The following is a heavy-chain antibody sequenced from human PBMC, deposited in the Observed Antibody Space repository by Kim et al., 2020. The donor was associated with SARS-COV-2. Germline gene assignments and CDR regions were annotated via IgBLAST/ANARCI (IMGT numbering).Heavy chain of an antibody. Sequence: GGSLRLSCAASGFTFSSYGMHWVRQAPGKGLEWVAVISYDGSNKYYADSVKGRFTISRDNSKNTLYLQMNSLRAEDTAVYYCAKALSSGWYRSSPGYYGMDVWGQGTTVTDSS. D-gene: IGHD6-19*01. CDR1: GFTFSSYG. CDR3: AKALSSGWYRSSPGYYGMDV. J-gene: IGHJ6*02. V-gene: IGHV3-30*18. CDR2: ISYDGSNK.